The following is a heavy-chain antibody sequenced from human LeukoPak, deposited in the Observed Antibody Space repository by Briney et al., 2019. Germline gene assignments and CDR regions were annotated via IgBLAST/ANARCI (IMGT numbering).Heavy chain of an antibody. Sequence: ASVKVSCKASGYTFTSYGISWVRQAPGQGLEWMGWISAYNGNTNYAQKFQGRVTITADKSTSTAYMELSSLRSEDTAVYYCARAGSYCSSTSCYYRYWGQGTLVTVSS. CDR1: GYTFTSYG. V-gene: IGHV1-18*01. J-gene: IGHJ4*02. CDR3: ARAGSYCSSTSCYYRY. CDR2: ISAYNGNT. D-gene: IGHD2-2*01.